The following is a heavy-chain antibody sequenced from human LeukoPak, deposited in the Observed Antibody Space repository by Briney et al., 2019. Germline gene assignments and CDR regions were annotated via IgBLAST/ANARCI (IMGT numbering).Heavy chain of an antibody. V-gene: IGHV3-7*01. J-gene: IGHJ3*02. CDR1: GYSISSGYY. Sequence: ETLSLTCAVSGYSISSGYYWGWIRQPPGKGLEWVANIKQDGSEKYYVDSVKGRFTISRDNAKNSLYLQMNSLRAGDTAVYYCARGGQYYDFWSGYLGAAFDIWGQGTMVTVSS. CDR2: IKQDGSEK. CDR3: ARGGQYYDFWSGYLGAAFDI. D-gene: IGHD3-3*01.